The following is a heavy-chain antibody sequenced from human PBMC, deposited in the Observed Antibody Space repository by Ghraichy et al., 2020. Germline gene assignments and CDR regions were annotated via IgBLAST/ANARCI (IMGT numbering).Heavy chain of an antibody. CDR3: ALRYFDWLSFDY. J-gene: IGHJ4*02. D-gene: IGHD3-9*01. CDR1: GFTFSSYA. CDR2: ISGSGGST. V-gene: IGHV3-23*01. Sequence: SQTLTCAASGFTFSSYAMSWVRQAPGEGLEWVSTISGSGGSTYYADSVKGRFTISRDNSKNTLYVQMNSLRAEDTAVYYCALRYFDWLSFDYWGQGTLVTVSS.